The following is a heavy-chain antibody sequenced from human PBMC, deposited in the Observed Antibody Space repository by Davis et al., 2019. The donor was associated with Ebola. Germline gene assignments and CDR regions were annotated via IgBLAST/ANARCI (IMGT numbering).Heavy chain of an antibody. CDR1: GYTFTSYY. CDR3: ARDRVNWFDP. Sequence: SVKVSCKASGYTFTSYYMHWVRQAPGQGLEWMGGIIPIFGTANYAQKFQGRVTITADESTSTAYMELSSLRSEDTAVYYCARDRVNWFDPWGQGTLVTVSS. J-gene: IGHJ5*02. V-gene: IGHV1-69*13. CDR2: IIPIFGTA.